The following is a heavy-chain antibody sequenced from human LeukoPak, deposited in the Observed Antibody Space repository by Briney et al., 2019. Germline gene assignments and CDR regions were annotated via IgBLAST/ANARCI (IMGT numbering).Heavy chain of an antibody. J-gene: IGHJ4*02. Sequence: GGSLRLSCAASGFTFSSYAMSWVRQAPGKGLEWVSAISGSGGSTYYADSVKGRFTISRDNSKNTLYLQMNSLRAEDTAVYYCASSVIVVVTPENWGQGTLVTVSS. CDR3: ASSVIVVVTPEN. D-gene: IGHD3-22*01. CDR2: ISGSGGST. V-gene: IGHV3-23*01. CDR1: GFTFSSYA.